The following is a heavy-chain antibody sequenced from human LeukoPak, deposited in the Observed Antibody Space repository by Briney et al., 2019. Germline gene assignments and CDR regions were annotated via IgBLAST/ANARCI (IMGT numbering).Heavy chain of an antibody. CDR2: INPNSGGT. D-gene: IGHD1-26*01. V-gene: IGHV1-2*02. J-gene: IGHJ4*02. Sequence: ASVKVSCKASGYSFTGYYMHWVRQAPGQGPEWMGWINPNSGGTNYAQKFQGRVTMTRDTSISTAYMELSRLRSDDTAVYYCARLVGANEDFDYWGQGTLVTVSS. CDR3: ARLVGANEDFDY. CDR1: GYSFTGYY.